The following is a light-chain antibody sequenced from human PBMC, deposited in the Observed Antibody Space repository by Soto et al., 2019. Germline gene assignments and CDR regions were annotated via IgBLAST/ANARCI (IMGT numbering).Light chain of an antibody. CDR2: GNR. CDR3: QAYDYSLTAFA. V-gene: IGLV1-40*01. J-gene: IGLJ3*02. Sequence: QTVLTQPPSVSGAPGQRVTISCTGNNSNLGAGYDVHWYQQLPGAAPKLVVFGNRNRPSGVPERFSGSKSGTSASLAITGLQAEDEADYYCQAYDYSLTAFAFGGGTKVTVL. CDR1: NSNLGAGYD.